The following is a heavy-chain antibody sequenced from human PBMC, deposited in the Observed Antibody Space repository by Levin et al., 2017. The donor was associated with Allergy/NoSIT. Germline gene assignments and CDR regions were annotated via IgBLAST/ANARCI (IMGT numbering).Heavy chain of an antibody. J-gene: IGHJ5*02. D-gene: IGHD5-18*01. CDR3: ARDGYLKTHFWFDP. CDR2: ITPYDGSA. V-gene: IGHV1-18*01. Sequence: GESLKISCKASGYSFRSYGINWVRQAPGQGLEWMGWITPYDGSATYAQKFQGRVTMTADPSTNTVYMALRSLTSDDTALYYCARDGYLKTHFWFDPWGQGTLVTVSS. CDR1: GYSFRSYG.